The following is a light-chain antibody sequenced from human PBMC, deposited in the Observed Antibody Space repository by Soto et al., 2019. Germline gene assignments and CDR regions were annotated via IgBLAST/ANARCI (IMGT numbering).Light chain of an antibody. CDR1: QSISSW. CDR2: DAS. CDR3: QQYNSYSRT. Sequence: DIQMTQSPSTLSESVGARVTITCRASQSISSWLAWYQQKPGKAPKLLSYDASSLESGVPSRFSGSGSGTEFTLTSSSLQPDDFATYYCQQYNSYSRTFGQGTKVDIK. V-gene: IGKV1-5*01. J-gene: IGKJ1*01.